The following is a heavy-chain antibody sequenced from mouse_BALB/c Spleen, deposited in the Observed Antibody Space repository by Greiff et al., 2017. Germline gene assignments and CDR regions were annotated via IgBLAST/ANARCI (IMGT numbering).Heavy chain of an antibody. CDR3: AREGAYVVDY. Sequence: EVHLVESGGGLVKPGGSLKLSCAASGFTFSDYYMHWVRQTPEKRLEWVATISAGGSYTYYPDSVQGRFTISRDNAKNNLYLQMSSLKSEDTAMYYCAREGAYVVDYWGQGTSVTVSS. V-gene: IGHV5-4*02. J-gene: IGHJ4*01. CDR2: ISAGGSYT. CDR1: GFTFSDYY.